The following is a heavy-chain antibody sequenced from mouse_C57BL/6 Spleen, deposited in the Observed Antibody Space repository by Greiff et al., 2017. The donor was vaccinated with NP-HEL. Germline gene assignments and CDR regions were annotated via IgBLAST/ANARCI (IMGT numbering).Heavy chain of an antibody. CDR1: GYTFTSYW. V-gene: IGHV1-7*01. CDR2: INPSSGYT. D-gene: IGHD1-1*01. CDR3: ARRRTTVVATGYFDV. J-gene: IGHJ1*03. Sequence: VQLQQSGAELAKPGASVNLSCKASGYTFTSYWMHWVKQRPGQGLEWIGYINPSSGYTKYNQKFKDKATLTADKSSSTAYMQLSSLTYEDSAVYYCARRRTTVVATGYFDVWGTGTTVTVSS.